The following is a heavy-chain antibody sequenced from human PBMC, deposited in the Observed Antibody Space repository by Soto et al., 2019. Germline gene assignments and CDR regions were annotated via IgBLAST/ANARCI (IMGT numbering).Heavy chain of an antibody. J-gene: IGHJ5*02. CDR2: IYWNDDR. D-gene: IGHD3-16*01. V-gene: IGHV2-5*01. CDR3: AHRRGDDYTTMRNWFDP. Sequence: QITLKESGPTLVKPTQTLTLTCTFSGFSLTTSGVGVGWIRQPPGKALEWLALIYWNDDRRYSPSLKNRLTITNDTSKNQVVLTLTDIDPVDTATYYCAHRRGDDYTTMRNWFDPWGQGTLVTVSS. CDR1: GFSLTTSGVG.